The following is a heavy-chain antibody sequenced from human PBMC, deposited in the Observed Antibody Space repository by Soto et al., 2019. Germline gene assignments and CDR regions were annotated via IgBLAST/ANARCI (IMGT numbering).Heavy chain of an antibody. CDR3: VWSCTGGSCSDY. CDR1: GNPFISYA. V-gene: IGHV1-18*04. Sequence: QVRLVQSGAELKKPGASVKVSCKASGNPFISYAISWVRQAPGQGLEGMGRFSVYNGNTIYAQKFHDRLTVTTDTSTTTAYMELRSLTSDDTAVYYCVWSCTGGSCSDYWGQGTLVTVSS. J-gene: IGHJ4*02. D-gene: IGHD2-15*01. CDR2: FSVYNGNT.